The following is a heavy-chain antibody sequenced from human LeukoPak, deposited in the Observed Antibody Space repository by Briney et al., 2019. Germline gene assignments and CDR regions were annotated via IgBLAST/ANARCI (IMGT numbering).Heavy chain of an antibody. J-gene: IGHJ5*02. CDR1: GGSFSGYY. CDR3: ASRDGWSGSYHGFDP. Sequence: PSETLSLTCAVHGGSFSGYYWSWIRQPPGKGLEWIGEINHSGSTNYNPSLKSRVTVSVDTSKNQFSPELSPVTAADTAVYYCASRDGWSGSYHGFDPWGQGTLVTVSS. CDR2: INHSGST. D-gene: IGHD1-26*01. V-gene: IGHV4-34*01.